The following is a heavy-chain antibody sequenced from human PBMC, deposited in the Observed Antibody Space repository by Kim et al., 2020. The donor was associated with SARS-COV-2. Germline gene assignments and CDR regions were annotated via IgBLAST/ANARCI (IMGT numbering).Heavy chain of an antibody. CDR3: ARTEPYHSTSWLIDY. Sequence: GESLKISCKGSGYIFTSYWITWVRQMPGKGLEWMGKIDPSDSYTNYSPSFQGHVTISADKSISTAYLQWTGLKASDTAMYYCARTEPYHSTSWLIDYWGQGTLVTVSS. D-gene: IGHD6-13*01. CDR1: GYIFTSYW. J-gene: IGHJ4*02. CDR2: IDPSDSYT. V-gene: IGHV5-10-1*01.